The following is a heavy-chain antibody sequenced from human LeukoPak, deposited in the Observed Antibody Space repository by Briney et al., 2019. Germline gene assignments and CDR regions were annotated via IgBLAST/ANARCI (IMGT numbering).Heavy chain of an antibody. CDR1: GFTFSNAW. V-gene: IGHV3-15*01. CDR2: IKRKTDGGTT. CDR3: TTELHSNGYDYIGYFQH. J-gene: IGHJ1*01. D-gene: IGHD3-22*01. Sequence: GGSLRLSCAASGFTFSNAWMSWVRQAPGKGLEWVGRIKRKTDGGTTDFPAPVKGRFTISRDDSKNTLYLQMNSLKTEDTAVYYCTTELHSNGYDYIGYFQHWGQGTLVTVSS.